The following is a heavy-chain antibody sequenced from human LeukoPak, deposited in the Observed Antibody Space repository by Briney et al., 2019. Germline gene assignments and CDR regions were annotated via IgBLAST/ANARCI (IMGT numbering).Heavy chain of an antibody. Sequence: GSLRLSCAASGFTFSSFSMDWVRQAPGKGLEWVSSISGSSRYIYYADSVKGRFTISRDNAKNSLYLQMNSLRADDTAVYYCARADYRGNYLVYWGQGTLVTVSS. V-gene: IGHV3-21*01. CDR3: ARADYRGNYLVY. CDR2: ISGSSRYI. CDR1: GFTFSSFS. D-gene: IGHD1-26*01. J-gene: IGHJ4*02.